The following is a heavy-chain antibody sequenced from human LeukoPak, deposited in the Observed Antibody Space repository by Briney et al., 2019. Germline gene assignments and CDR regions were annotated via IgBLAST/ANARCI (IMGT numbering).Heavy chain of an antibody. Sequence: GRSLRLSCAASGFTFDDYAMHWVRQASGKGLEWISGISWNSGSIGYADSVKGRFTISRDNAKNSLYLQMNSLRAEDTALYYCAKDDCSGGSCYSFDYWGQGTLVTVSS. CDR2: ISWNSGSI. CDR1: GFTFDDYA. J-gene: IGHJ4*02. D-gene: IGHD2-15*01. CDR3: AKDDCSGGSCYSFDY. V-gene: IGHV3-9*01.